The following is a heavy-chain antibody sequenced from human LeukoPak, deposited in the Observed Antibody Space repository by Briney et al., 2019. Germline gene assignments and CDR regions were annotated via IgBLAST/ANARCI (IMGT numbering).Heavy chain of an antibody. CDR1: GFTFSDYY. D-gene: IGHD2-15*01. CDR3: ARGFRYCSGGSCYLAPPDY. CDR2: ISSSGGTI. Sequence: EGSLRLSCAASGFTFSDYYMSWIRQAPGKGLEWVSYISSSGGTIYYADSVKGRFTISRDNAKNSLYLQMNSLRAEDTAVYYCARGFRYCSGGSCYLAPPDYWGQGTLVTVSS. V-gene: IGHV3-11*01. J-gene: IGHJ4*02.